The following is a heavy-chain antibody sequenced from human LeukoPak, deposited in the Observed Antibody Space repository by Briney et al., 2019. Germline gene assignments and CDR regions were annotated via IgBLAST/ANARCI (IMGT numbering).Heavy chain of an antibody. Sequence: QAGGSLRLSCAASGFTFSSYAMSWVRQALGKGLEWVSAISGSGGSTYYADSVKGRFTISRDNSKNTLYLQMNSLRAEDTAVYYCAKGSGSPPSEFDYWGQGTLVTVSS. D-gene: IGHD3-10*01. V-gene: IGHV3-23*01. CDR2: ISGSGGST. CDR3: AKGSGSPPSEFDY. J-gene: IGHJ4*02. CDR1: GFTFSSYA.